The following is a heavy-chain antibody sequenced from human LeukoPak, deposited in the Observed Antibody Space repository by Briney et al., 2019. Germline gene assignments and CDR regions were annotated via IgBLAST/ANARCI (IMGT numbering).Heavy chain of an antibody. CDR2: IYYTGST. CDR1: GGSISTYY. D-gene: IGHD1-26*01. CDR3: ARITVGANGYNWFDP. J-gene: IGHJ5*02. Sequence: SETLSLTCAVSGGSISTYYWNWIRQPPGKGLEWIGYIYYTGSTIYNPSLKSRVTISVDTSKNQFSLKLSSVTAADTAVYYCARITVGANGYNWFDPWGQGALVTVSS. V-gene: IGHV4-59*08.